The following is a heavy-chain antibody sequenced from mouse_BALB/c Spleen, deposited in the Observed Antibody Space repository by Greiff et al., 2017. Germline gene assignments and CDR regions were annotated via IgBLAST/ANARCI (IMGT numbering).Heavy chain of an antibody. CDR2: INSNGGST. CDR1: GFTFSSYY. D-gene: IGHD4-1*01. V-gene: IGHV5-6-2*01. J-gene: IGHJ3*01. Sequence: EVKLVESGGGLVKLGGSLKLSCAASGFTFSSYYMSWVRQTPEKRLELVAAINSNGGSTYYPDTVKGRFTISRDNAKNTLYLQMSSLKSEDTALYYCARQGWDGFAYWGQGTLVTVSA. CDR3: ARQGWDGFAY.